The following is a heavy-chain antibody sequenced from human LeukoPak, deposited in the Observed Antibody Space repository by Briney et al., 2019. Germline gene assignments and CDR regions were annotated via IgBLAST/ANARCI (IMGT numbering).Heavy chain of an antibody. J-gene: IGHJ3*02. CDR2: IYTSGST. Sequence: SETLSLTCTVSGGSISSYYWSWIRQPAGKGLEWIGRIYTSGSTNYNPSLKRRVTMSVDTSKNQFSLKLSSVTAADTAVYYCARDHQRTDAFDIWGQGTMVTVSS. V-gene: IGHV4-4*07. CDR3: ARDHQRTDAFDI. D-gene: IGHD2-2*01. CDR1: GGSISSYY.